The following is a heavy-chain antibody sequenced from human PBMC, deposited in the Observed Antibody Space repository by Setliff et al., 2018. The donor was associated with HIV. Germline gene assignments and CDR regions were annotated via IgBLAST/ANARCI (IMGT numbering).Heavy chain of an antibody. CDR3: ARQRGGGVTILCIFGGLDPRSPEKGTRVSGENLEKWTHKLHPRPKGRSHHINEHVQDPVLREAGL. D-gene: IGHD3-3*02. CDR2: IFYTGST. J-gene: IGHJ2*01. V-gene: IGHV4-59*08. Sequence: SETLSLTCTVSDVSISAYYWSWIRQPPGKGLEWIGDIFYTGSTNYNPSLKSRVTISIDTSKNQFSLKLSSVTAADTAVYYCARQRGGGVTILCIFGGLDPRSPEKGTRVSGENLEKWTHKLHPRPKGRSHHINEHVQDPVLREAGLWARG. CDR1: DVSISAYY.